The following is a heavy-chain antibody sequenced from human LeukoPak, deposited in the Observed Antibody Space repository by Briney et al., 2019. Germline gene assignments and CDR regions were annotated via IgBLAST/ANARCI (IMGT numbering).Heavy chain of an antibody. CDR3: ARVAHYYDSSGYYYAGGFEEHYYFDY. J-gene: IGHJ4*02. V-gene: IGHV1-8*01. CDR1: GYTFTSYD. CDR2: MNPNSGNT. Sequence: GASVKVSCKASGYTFTSYDINWVRQATGQGLEWMGWMNPNSGNTGYAQKLQGRVTMTTDTSTSTAYMELRSLRSDDTAVYYCARVAHYYDSSGYYYAGGFEEHYYFDYWGQGTLVTVSS. D-gene: IGHD3-22*01.